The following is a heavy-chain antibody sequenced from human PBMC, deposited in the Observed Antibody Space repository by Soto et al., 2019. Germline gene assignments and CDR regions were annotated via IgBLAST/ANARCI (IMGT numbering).Heavy chain of an antibody. J-gene: IGHJ4*01. Sequence: LRLSCAASGFSFDRYAMHWVRQVPGRGLEWVAGLNWRGDNIAYADSVKGRFTISRDNTKHSLFLQMDSLRPEDTAQYYCAKGRYDLSWYEVALDHWGHGIPGTVYS. D-gene: IGHD5-12*01. CDR1: GFSFDRYA. V-gene: IGHV3-9*01. CDR3: AKGRYDLSWYEVALDH. CDR2: LNWRGDNI.